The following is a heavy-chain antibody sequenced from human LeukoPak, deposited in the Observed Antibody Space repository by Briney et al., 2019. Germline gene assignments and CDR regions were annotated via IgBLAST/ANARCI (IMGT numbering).Heavy chain of an antibody. Sequence: ASVKVSCKVSGYTLTELSMHWVRQAPGKGLEWMGGFDPEDGETIYAQKFQGRVTMTEDTSTDTAYMELSSLRSEDTAVYYCATDWRFSRNSGSYRPDYWGQGTLVTVSS. CDR1: GYTLTELS. CDR3: ATDWRFSRNSGSYRPDY. V-gene: IGHV1-24*01. CDR2: FDPEDGET. D-gene: IGHD1-26*01. J-gene: IGHJ4*02.